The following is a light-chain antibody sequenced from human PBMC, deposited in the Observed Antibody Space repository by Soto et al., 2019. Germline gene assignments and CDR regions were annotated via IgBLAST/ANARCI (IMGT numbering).Light chain of an antibody. Sequence: WTQSPGTLSLSPGESATLSCRASQSVSNNYFAWYQQKPGQAPRLLIFGSSDRATGIPDRFSGSGSGTDFTLTIRRLEPEDFAVYYCLQYGSSPPYTFGQGTKLEIK. CDR1: QSVSNNY. CDR3: LQYGSSPPYT. J-gene: IGKJ2*01. V-gene: IGKV3-20*01. CDR2: GSS.